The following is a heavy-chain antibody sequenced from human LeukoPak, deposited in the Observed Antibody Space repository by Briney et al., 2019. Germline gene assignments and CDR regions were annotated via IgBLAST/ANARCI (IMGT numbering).Heavy chain of an antibody. J-gene: IGHJ4*02. CDR1: GFTFSSYT. D-gene: IGHD2-2*02. CDR3: ARDTEHLYFVFDY. Sequence: GGSLRLSCAASGFTFSSYTMNWVRQAPGKGLEWVSYISRSGSTIYYADSVEGRFTISRDNAKNSLYLQMNSLRDEDTAVYYCARDTEHLYFVFDYWGQGTLVTVSS. CDR2: ISRSGSTI. V-gene: IGHV3-48*02.